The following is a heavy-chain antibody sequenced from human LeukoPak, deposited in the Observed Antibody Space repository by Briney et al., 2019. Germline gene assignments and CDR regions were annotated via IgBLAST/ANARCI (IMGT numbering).Heavy chain of an antibody. CDR3: ARAAPSGYDDSRAYYSYYFDY. CDR2: ISGSGNTI. D-gene: IGHD3-22*01. V-gene: IGHV3-48*02. Sequence: GGSLRLSCKATGFTFSTSGMSWVRQAPGKGLEWVSYISGSGNTIYYAESVKGRFTISRDNAKNSLYLQMNSLRDEDTAVYYCARAAPSGYDDSRAYYSYYFDYWGQGTLVTVSS. CDR1: GFTFSTSG. J-gene: IGHJ4*02.